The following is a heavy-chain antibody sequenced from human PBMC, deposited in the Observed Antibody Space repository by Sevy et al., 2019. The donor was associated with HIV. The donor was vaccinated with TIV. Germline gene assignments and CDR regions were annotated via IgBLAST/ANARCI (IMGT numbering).Heavy chain of an antibody. CDR2: INNGGTYL. V-gene: IGHV3-74*01. D-gene: IGHD1-26*01. Sequence: GGSLRLSCAASGFTFGTFWMHWVRQGPGKGLVWVSRINNGGTYLDYADSVKGRFTISRDDAKSTLYLQMNNLGAEDTGLYYCVRGTAEWAGIDFWVQGALVTVSS. CDR3: VRGTAEWAGIDF. CDR1: GFTFGTFW. J-gene: IGHJ4*02.